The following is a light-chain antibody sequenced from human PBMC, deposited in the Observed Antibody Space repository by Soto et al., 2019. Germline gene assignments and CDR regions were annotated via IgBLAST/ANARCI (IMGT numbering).Light chain of an antibody. CDR2: RNS. CDR1: ISNIESNY. Sequence: QSVLTQPPSASGTPGQRVTISCSGSISNIESNYVYWYQQIPGTAPKLLIYRNSQRPSGVPDRFSDSTSGTSASLAISGLRSEDEADYYCAAWGNSLTGYVFGTGTKVTVL. V-gene: IGLV1-47*01. CDR3: AAWGNSLTGYV. J-gene: IGLJ1*01.